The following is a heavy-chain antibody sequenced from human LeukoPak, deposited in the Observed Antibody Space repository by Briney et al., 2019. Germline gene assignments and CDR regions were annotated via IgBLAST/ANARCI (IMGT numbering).Heavy chain of an antibody. CDR3: ARVTGYMIEDYFDY. V-gene: IGHV4-38-2*02. Sequence: SETLSLTCTVSGYSISTGYYWDWIRQPPGKGLEWIGTFYHGGSTYYNPSLKSRVTISVDTSKNQFSLNLTSVTAADTAVYYCARVTGYMIEDYFDYWGQGTLVTVSS. D-gene: IGHD3-22*01. CDR2: FYHGGST. J-gene: IGHJ4*02. CDR1: GYSISTGYY.